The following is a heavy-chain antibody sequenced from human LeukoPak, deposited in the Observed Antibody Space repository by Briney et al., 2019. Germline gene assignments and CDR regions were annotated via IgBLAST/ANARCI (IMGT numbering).Heavy chain of an antibody. J-gene: IGHJ4*02. CDR3: ARKYSSGWGSSYYFDY. V-gene: IGHV1-18*01. Sequence: GASVKVSCKASGYTFTSYGISWVRQAPGQGLEWMGWISAYNGNTNYAQKLQGRVTMTTDTSTSTAYMELRSLRSDDTAVYYCARKYSSGWGSSYYFDYWGQGTLVTVSS. D-gene: IGHD6-19*01. CDR2: ISAYNGNT. CDR1: GYTFTSYG.